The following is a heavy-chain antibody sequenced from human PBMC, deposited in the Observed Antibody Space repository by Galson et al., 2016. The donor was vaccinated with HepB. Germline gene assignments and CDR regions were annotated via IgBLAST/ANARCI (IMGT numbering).Heavy chain of an antibody. V-gene: IGHV3-30*03. CDR2: MSHDGSHI. Sequence: SLRLSCAASGFTVSNYGLHWIRQAPGKGLEWVAVMSHDGSHIFYVDSVKGRFSISRDNSKNTLYLQMNSLRAEDTAVYYCASLRFKGFDLWGRGTLVTASS. CDR3: ASLRFKGFDL. CDR1: GFTVSNYG. D-gene: IGHD3-3*01. J-gene: IGHJ2*01.